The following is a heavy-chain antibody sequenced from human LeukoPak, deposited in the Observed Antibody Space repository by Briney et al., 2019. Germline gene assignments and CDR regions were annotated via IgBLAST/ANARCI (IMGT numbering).Heavy chain of an antibody. Sequence: GGSLRLSCAASGFTFSSYTINWVRQAPGKGLEWVANIKEDGSEIHYVDSVKGRFTISRDNAKSSLYLQMNSLRAEDTAVYYCARDKDTVTPPDAFDVWGQGTMVTVSS. J-gene: IGHJ3*01. CDR2: IKEDGSEI. CDR3: ARDKDTVTPPDAFDV. V-gene: IGHV3-7*01. CDR1: GFTFSSYT. D-gene: IGHD4-11*01.